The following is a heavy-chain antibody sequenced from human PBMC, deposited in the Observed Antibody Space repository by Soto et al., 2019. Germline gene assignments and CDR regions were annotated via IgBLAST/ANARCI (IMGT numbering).Heavy chain of an antibody. CDR2: IYHSGST. V-gene: IGHV4-30-4*01. CDR3: ARLQCGGGTCYLAY. D-gene: IGHD2-21*01. CDR1: GGSISSGDYY. Sequence: PSETLSLTCTVSGGSISSGDYYRSWVRQPPGKGLESIGYIYHSGSTYYNPSLKSRITISVDTSKNQFSLKLTSVTVADTAVYYCARLQCGGGTCYLAYWGQGTLVTVSS. J-gene: IGHJ4*02.